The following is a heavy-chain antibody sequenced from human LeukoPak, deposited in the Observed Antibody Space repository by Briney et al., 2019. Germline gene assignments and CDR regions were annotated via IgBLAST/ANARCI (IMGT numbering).Heavy chain of an antibody. CDR1: GYTFTGYY. D-gene: IGHD3-22*01. CDR2: INPNSGGT. Sequence: GPVKVSCKASGYTFTGYYMHWVRQAPGQGLEWMGWINPNSGGTNYAQKFQGRVTMTRDTSISTAYMELSRLRSDDTAVYYCASEFTTSGAIDDWGQGTLVTVSS. CDR3: ASEFTTSGAIDD. V-gene: IGHV1-2*02. J-gene: IGHJ4*02.